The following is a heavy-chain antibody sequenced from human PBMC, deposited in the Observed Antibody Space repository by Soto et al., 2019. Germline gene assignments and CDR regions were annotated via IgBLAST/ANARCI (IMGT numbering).Heavy chain of an antibody. D-gene: IGHD3-3*01. V-gene: IGHV1-69*01. CDR3: ARDRGFLEWSHQFDP. CDR2: VIPSSGKT. Sequence: QVQLVQSGAEVKKPGSSVKVSCKASGGTFSNNFITWVRQAPGQVLEWMGGVIPSSGKTKYAQKFQGRVQITADESTNTAYMQFSSLTSEDTAVYYCARDRGFLEWSHQFDPWGQGTRVTVSS. CDR1: GGTFSNNF. J-gene: IGHJ5*02.